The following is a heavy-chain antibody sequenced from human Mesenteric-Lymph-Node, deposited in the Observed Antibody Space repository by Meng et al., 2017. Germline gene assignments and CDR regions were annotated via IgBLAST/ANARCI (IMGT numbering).Heavy chain of an antibody. D-gene: IGHD1-1*01. CDR3: AHIGDVATTRLTS. CDR2: IKNTGGGTT. CDR1: GLNFNDAW. Sequence: GGSLRLSCGVSGLNFNDAWMSWVRQAPGKGLEWVGRIKNTGGGTTDYAPSVKGRFSISRDDSKNTVYLQMNSLKTEDTAMYHCAHIGDVATTRLTSWGQGRLVTVSS. V-gene: IGHV3-15*01. J-gene: IGHJ4*02.